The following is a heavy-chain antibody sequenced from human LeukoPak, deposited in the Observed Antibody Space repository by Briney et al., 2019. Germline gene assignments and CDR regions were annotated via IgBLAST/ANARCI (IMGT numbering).Heavy chain of an antibody. CDR2: ISSSGSTI. CDR1: GFTFSDYY. CDR3: ARRYGTGYSYGYFDY. Sequence: GGSLRRSCAASGFTFSDYYMSWIREAPGKGLEWVSYISSSGSTIYYADSVKGRFTISRDNAKNSLYLQMNSLRAEDTAVYYCARRYGTGYSYGYFDYWGQGTLVTVSS. D-gene: IGHD5-18*01. J-gene: IGHJ4*02. V-gene: IGHV3-11*01.